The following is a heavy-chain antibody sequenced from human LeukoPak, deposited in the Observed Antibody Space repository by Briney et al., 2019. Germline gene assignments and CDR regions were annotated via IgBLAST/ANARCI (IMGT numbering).Heavy chain of an antibody. J-gene: IGHJ3*02. Sequence: SETLSLTCTVSGYSISSGYYWGWIRQPPGKGLEWIGSIYHSGSTYYNPSLKSRVTISVDTSKNQFSLKLSSVTAADTAVYYCARHSADRAFDIWGQGTMVTVSS. CDR3: ARHSADRAFDI. CDR2: IYHSGST. V-gene: IGHV4-38-2*02. D-gene: IGHD6-25*01. CDR1: GYSISSGYY.